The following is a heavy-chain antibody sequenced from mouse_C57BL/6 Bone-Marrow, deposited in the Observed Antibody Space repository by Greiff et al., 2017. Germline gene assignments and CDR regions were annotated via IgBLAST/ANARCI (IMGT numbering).Heavy chain of an antibody. J-gene: IGHJ3*01. CDR2: IYPGSGST. D-gene: IGHD2-12*01. CDR1: GYTFTSYW. CDR3: ARYERAY. V-gene: IGHV1-55*01. Sequence: QVHVKQPGAELVKPGASVKMSCKASGYTFTSYWITWVKQRPGQGLEWIGDIYPGSGSTNYNEKFKSKATLTVDTSSSTAYMQLSSLTSEDSAVYYCARYERAYWGQGTLVTVSA.